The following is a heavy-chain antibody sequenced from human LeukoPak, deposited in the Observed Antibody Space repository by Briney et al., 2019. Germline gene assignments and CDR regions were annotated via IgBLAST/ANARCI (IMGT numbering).Heavy chain of an antibody. CDR2: IYYTGAT. D-gene: IGHD2-15*01. CDR1: GGSISSSSFY. J-gene: IGHJ6*02. Sequence: SETLSLTCTISGGSISSSSFYWGWVRQPPGKGLEWITSIYYTGATYYNPSLKSRVTIAVDTSKTQFSLKLRSVTAAVTAVYYCARDLRIKDIVVVVSFDYGMDVWGQGTTVTVSS. V-gene: IGHV4-39*07. CDR3: ARDLRIKDIVVVVSFDYGMDV.